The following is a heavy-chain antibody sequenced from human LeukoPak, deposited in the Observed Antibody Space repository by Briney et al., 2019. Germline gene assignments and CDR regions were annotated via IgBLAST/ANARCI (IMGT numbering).Heavy chain of an antibody. D-gene: IGHD3-16*01. CDR2: IYYSGGT. V-gene: IGHV4-59*12. CDR3: ARGVWGY. J-gene: IGHJ4*02. CDR1: GGYISSYS. Sequence: SETLSLTCTVSGGYISSYSWSWIRQPPGKGLEWIGYIYYSGGTNYNPSLKSRVTISVDTSKNQFSLKLSSVTAADTAVYYCARGVWGYWGQGTLVTVSS.